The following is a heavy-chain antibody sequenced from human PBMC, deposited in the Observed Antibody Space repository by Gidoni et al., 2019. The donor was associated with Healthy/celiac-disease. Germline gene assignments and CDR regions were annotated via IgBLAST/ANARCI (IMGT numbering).Heavy chain of an antibody. D-gene: IGHD3-3*01. J-gene: IGHJ6*02. V-gene: IGHV4-59*01. CDR2: IYYSGST. Sequence: QVQLQESGPGLVKPSETLSLTCPVSGGSISSYYWSWIRQPPGKGLEWIGYIYYSGSTNYNPSLKSRVTISVDTSKNQFSLKLSSVTAADTAVYYCARETAAYDFWSGYYYYYGMDVWGQGTTVTVSS. CDR3: ARETAAYDFWSGYYYYYGMDV. CDR1: GGSISSYY.